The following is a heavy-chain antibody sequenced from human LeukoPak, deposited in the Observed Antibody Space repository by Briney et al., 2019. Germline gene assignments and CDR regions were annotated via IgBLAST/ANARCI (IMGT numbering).Heavy chain of an antibody. Sequence: GGSLRLSCAASGITFWSYAMHWARQISGKGLEGVAVISNDGSKTYHADSVKGRFTISRDNSKNTLYLQMNSLRPEDTAVYYCAREFGGFDVWGQGTSVIVSS. V-gene: IGHV3-30-3*01. CDR3: AREFGGFDV. CDR1: GITFWSYA. D-gene: IGHD3-10*01. CDR2: ISNDGSKT. J-gene: IGHJ3*01.